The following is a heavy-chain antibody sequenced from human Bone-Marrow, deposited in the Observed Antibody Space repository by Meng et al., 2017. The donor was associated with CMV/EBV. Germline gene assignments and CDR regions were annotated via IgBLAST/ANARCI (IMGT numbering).Heavy chain of an antibody. J-gene: IGHJ4*02. CDR3: VIMTYYDSSGYYQTQNY. V-gene: IGHV4-4*02. CDR2: IYHSGST. CDR1: GGSISSSNW. Sequence: GSLRLSCAVSGGSISSSNWWSWVRQPPGKGLEWIGEIYHSGSTNYNPSLKSRVTISVDKSKNQFSLKLSSVTAADTAVYYCVIMTYYDSSGYYQTQNYWGQGTLVTVSS. D-gene: IGHD3-22*01.